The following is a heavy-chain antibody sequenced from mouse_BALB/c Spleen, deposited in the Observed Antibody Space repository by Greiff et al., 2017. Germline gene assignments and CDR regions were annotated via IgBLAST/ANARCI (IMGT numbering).Heavy chain of an antibody. CDR1: GFNIKDTY. CDR3: ARIYYYGGGFAY. V-gene: IGHV14-3*02. D-gene: IGHD1-1*01. J-gene: IGHJ3*01. Sequence: EVNVVESGAELVKPGASVKLSCTASGFNIKDTYMHWVKQRPEQGLEWIGRIDPANGNTKYDPKFQGKATITADTSSNTAYLQLSSLTSEDTAVYYCARIYYYGGGFAYWGQGTLVTVSA. CDR2: IDPANGNT.